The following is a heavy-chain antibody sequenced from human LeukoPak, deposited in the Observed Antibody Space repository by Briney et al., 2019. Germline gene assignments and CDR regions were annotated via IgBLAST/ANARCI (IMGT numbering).Heavy chain of an antibody. V-gene: IGHV3-23*01. CDR1: GFTFSSYA. J-gene: IGHJ4*02. CDR3: AKRGLAAAGTCFDY. Sequence: SGGSLRLSCAASGFTFSSYAMSWVRQAPGKGLEWVSTIISTGGNTFYADSVKGRFTISRDSSKNTLFLQMSSLRAEDTAVYYYAKRGLAAAGTCFDYWGQGTLVTVSS. CDR2: IISTGGNT. D-gene: IGHD6-13*01.